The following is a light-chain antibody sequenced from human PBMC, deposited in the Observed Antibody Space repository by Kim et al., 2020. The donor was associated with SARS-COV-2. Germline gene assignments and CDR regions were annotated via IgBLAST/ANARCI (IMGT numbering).Light chain of an antibody. CDR1: KLGDKY. J-gene: IGLJ2*01. CDR2: QDS. V-gene: IGLV3-1*01. Sequence: VSPGQTASITCSGDKLGDKYACWYQQKPGQSPVLVIYQDSKRPSGIPERFSGSNSGNTATLTISGTQAMDEADYYCQAWDSSTAIFGGGTQLTVL. CDR3: QAWDSSTAI.